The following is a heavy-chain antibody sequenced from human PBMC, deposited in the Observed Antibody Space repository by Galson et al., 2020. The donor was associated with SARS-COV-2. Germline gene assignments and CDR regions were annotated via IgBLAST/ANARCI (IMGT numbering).Heavy chain of an antibody. V-gene: IGHV1-46*01. J-gene: IGHJ4*02. Sequence: ASVKVSCKASGYTFTSYYIHWVRQAPGQGLEWMGIINPSGGGTTYAQKFQGRVTMTRDTSTSTVYMELSSLRSEDTAVYYCAREAYSYYGSGKYDYWGQGTLVTVSS. CDR3: AREAYSYYGSGKYDY. CDR2: INPSGGGT. D-gene: IGHD3-10*01. CDR1: GYTFTSYY.